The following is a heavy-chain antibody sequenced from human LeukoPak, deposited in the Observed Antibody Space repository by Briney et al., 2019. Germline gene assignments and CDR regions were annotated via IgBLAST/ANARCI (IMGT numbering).Heavy chain of an antibody. J-gene: IGHJ4*02. Sequence: ASVKVSCKASGYTFTGYYMHWVRQAPGQGLEWMGWINPNSGGTNYAQKFQGRVTMTRDTSISTAYMELSRLRSDDTAVYYCARCSSSWYPLYYFDYWGQGTLVTVSS. CDR2: INPNSGGT. CDR3: ARCSSSWYPLYYFDY. V-gene: IGHV1-2*02. CDR1: GYTFTGYY. D-gene: IGHD6-13*01.